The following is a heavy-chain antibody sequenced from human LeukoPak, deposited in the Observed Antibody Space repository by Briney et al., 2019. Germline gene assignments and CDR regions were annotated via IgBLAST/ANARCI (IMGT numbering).Heavy chain of an antibody. D-gene: IGHD3-9*01. CDR2: VYYSGST. J-gene: IGHJ4*02. CDR1: GDSISSTIYY. V-gene: IGHV4-39*01. CDR3: ARRSGAGYYSFDF. Sequence: SETLSLICTVSGDSISSTIYYWDWIRQPPGKGLEWIGSVYYSGSTYYNPSLKSRVTISIDTSKNQFSLRLSSATAADTAMYYCARRSGAGYYSFDFRGQGTLVTVSS.